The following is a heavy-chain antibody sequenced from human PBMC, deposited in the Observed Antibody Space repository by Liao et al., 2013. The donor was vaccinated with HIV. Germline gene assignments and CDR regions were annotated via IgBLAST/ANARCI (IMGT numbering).Heavy chain of an antibody. CDR3: ARLVNRLLFDY. Sequence: QVQLQESGPGLVKPSQTLSLACTVSGDSISSGSNYWSWIRQPAGRGLEYIGRISATGGTIYSPSLRGRVTMSMDTSKSQFSLRLTSVTVADTALYFCARLVNRLLFDYWGHGILVTVSS. D-gene: IGHD3-10*01. CDR2: ISATGGT. J-gene: IGHJ4*01. CDR1: GDSISSGSNY. V-gene: IGHV4-61*02.